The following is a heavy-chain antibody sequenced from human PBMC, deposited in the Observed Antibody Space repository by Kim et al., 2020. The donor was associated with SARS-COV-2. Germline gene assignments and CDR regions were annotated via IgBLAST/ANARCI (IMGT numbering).Heavy chain of an antibody. V-gene: IGHV3-11*01. CDR1: GFTFSDYY. CDR3: ARDQRGKLTGTTLFGYYYYGMDV. Sequence: GGSLRLSCAASGFTFSDYYMSWIRQAPGKGLEWVSYISSSGSTIYYADSVKGRCTISRDNAKNSLYLQMNSLRAEDTAVYYCARDQRGKLTGTTLFGYYYYGMDVWGQGTTVTVSS. D-gene: IGHD1-7*01. J-gene: IGHJ6*02. CDR2: ISSSGSTI.